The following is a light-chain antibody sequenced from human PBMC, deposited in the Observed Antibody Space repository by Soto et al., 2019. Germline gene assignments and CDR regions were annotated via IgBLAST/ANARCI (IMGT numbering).Light chain of an antibody. CDR2: SHN. CDR1: SSNIGSNT. V-gene: IGLV1-44*01. Sequence: QSVLTQPPSASGTPGQRVTISCSGSSSNIGSNTVNWYQQLPGTAPKLLIYSHNQRPSGVPDRFSGSKSSTSASLAISGLQSEDEADYYCAAWDDSLNGVIFGGGTQLTVL. CDR3: AAWDDSLNGVI. J-gene: IGLJ2*01.